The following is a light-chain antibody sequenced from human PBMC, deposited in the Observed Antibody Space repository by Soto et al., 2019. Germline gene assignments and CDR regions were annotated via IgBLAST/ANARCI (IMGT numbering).Light chain of an antibody. Sequence: DLQMTQSPSSLSASVGDRVTITCQASQDIRHSLNWYQQKPGKAPNLLIFDASDLETGVPSRFSGSGSGTDFSFTISSLQPEDIATYYCQQYENMPLTFGGGTKVEIK. CDR3: QQYENMPLT. V-gene: IGKV1-33*01. J-gene: IGKJ4*01. CDR1: QDIRHS. CDR2: DAS.